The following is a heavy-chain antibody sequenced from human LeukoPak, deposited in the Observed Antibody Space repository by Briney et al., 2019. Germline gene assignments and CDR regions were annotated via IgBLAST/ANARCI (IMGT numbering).Heavy chain of an antibody. CDR3: ARATYYYDRSGYFSQYSDY. V-gene: IGHV3-21*01. J-gene: IGHJ4*02. D-gene: IGHD3-22*01. CDR1: GFTFSSYS. Sequence: GGSLRLSCAASGFTFSSYSMNWVRQAPGKGLEWVSSISSSSSYIYYADSVKGRFTISRDNAKNSLYLQMNSLRAEDTAVYYCARATYYYDRSGYFSQYSDYWGQGALVTVSS. CDR2: ISSSSSYI.